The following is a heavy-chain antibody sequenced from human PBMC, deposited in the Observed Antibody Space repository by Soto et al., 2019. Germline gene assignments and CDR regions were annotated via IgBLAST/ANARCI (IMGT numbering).Heavy chain of an antibody. CDR3: ARGPAYYDFWSGYYMVY. J-gene: IGHJ4*02. Sequence: QVQLQQWGAGLLKPSETLSLTCAVYGGSFSGYYWSWIRQPPGKGLEWIGEINHSGSTNYNPSLTSRVTISVDTSKNQFSLKLSSVTAADTAVYYCARGPAYYDFWSGYYMVYSGQGTLVTVSS. CDR2: INHSGST. D-gene: IGHD3-3*01. CDR1: GGSFSGYY. V-gene: IGHV4-34*01.